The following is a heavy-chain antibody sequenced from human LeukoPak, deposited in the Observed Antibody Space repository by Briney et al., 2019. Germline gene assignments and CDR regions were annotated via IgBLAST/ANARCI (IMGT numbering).Heavy chain of an antibody. V-gene: IGHV4-34*01. CDR2: INHSGST. CDR1: GGSFSGYY. D-gene: IGHD2-15*01. CDR3: ARVGVAATPGWFDP. J-gene: IGHJ5*02. Sequence: SETLSLTCAVYGGSFSGYYWSWIRQPPGKGLEWIGEINHSGSTNYNPSLKSRVTISVDTSKNQFSLKLSSVTAADTAVYYCARVGVAATPGWFDPWGQGTLVTVSS.